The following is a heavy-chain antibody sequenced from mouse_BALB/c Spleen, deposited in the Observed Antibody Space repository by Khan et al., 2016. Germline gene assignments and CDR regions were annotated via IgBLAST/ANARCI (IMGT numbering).Heavy chain of an antibody. J-gene: IGHJ2*01. D-gene: IGHD1-2*01. V-gene: IGHV7-3*02. CDR1: GFTFTDYY. CDR2: IRNKANGYTT. CDR3: AREPLYYGYRFDY. Sequence: EVELVASGGGLVQPGGSLRLSCATSGFTFTDYYMSWVRQPPGKALEWLGFIRNKANGYTTAYSASVKGRFTISRDNSQSILYLQMNTLRAEDSATYYCAREPLYYGYRFDYWGQGTTLTVSS.